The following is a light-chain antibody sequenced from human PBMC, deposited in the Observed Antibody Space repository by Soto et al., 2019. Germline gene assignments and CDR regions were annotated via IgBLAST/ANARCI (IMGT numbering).Light chain of an antibody. CDR2: DVS. CDR1: SRDVGGYNY. J-gene: IGLJ1*01. V-gene: IGLV2-14*01. Sequence: QSVLTQPASVSGSPGQSITISCTGKSRDVGGYNYVSWYQQHPGKAPKLMIYDVSNRPSGISNRFSGSKSGNTASLTISGLQAEDEADYYCSSSTSSSTPFYVFGTGTKVTVL. CDR3: SSSTSSSTPFYV.